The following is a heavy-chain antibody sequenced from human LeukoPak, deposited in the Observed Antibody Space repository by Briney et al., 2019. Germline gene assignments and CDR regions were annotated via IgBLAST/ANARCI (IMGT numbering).Heavy chain of an antibody. D-gene: IGHD3-9*01. CDR3: ATRYYDILTGYQGFDY. J-gene: IGHJ4*02. Sequence: GASVKVSCKASGYTFSSHDINWVRQATGQGLEWMGWMNPNSGNTGYAQKFQGRVTMTRNTSISTAYMELSSLRSEDTAVYYCATRYYDILTGYQGFDYWGQGTLVTVSS. CDR2: MNPNSGNT. V-gene: IGHV1-8*01. CDR1: GYTFSSHD.